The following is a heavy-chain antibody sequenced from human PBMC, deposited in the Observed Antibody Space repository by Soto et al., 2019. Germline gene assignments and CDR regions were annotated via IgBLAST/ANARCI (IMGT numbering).Heavy chain of an antibody. Sequence: GGSLRLSCAASGFTFSSYAMSWVRQAPGKGLEWVSEITGSGGSTYYADSVKGRFTISRDNSKNTLYMQMNSLRAEDTAVYYCARDAYGGAFDIWGLGTMVTVSS. D-gene: IGHD2-21*01. CDR1: GFTFSSYA. V-gene: IGHV3-23*01. J-gene: IGHJ3*02. CDR2: ITGSGGST. CDR3: ARDAYGGAFDI.